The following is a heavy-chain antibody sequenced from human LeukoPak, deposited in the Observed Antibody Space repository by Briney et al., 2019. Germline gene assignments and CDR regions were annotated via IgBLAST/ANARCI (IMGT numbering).Heavy chain of an antibody. D-gene: IGHD3-16*01. V-gene: IGHV4-59*08. Sequence: PSETLSLTCTVSGGSITTYYWSWIRQPPGKGLEYIGYIYYSGNTSYNPSLGSRVTISVDSSKNQISLKVSSVTAADTAVYYCARQQKINWGSYWYFDLWGRGTLVTVSS. J-gene: IGHJ2*01. CDR3: ARQQKINWGSYWYFDL. CDR1: GGSITTYY. CDR2: IYYSGNT.